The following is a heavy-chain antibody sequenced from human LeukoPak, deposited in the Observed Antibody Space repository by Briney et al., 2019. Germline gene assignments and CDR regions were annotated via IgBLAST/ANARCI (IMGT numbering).Heavy chain of an antibody. Sequence: PSETLSLTCTVSGGSISSGDYYWSWIRQPPGQGLEWIGYIYYSGSTYYNPSLKSRVTISVDTSKNQFSLKLSSVTAADTAVYYCAREIRIVVVPAAMILNWFDPWGQGTLVTVSS. V-gene: IGHV4-30-4*01. D-gene: IGHD2-2*01. J-gene: IGHJ5*02. CDR2: IYYSGST. CDR1: GGSISSGDYY. CDR3: AREIRIVVVPAAMILNWFDP.